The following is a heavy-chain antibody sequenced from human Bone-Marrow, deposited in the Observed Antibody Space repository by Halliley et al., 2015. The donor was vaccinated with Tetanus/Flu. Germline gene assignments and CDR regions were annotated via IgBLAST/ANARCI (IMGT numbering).Heavy chain of an antibody. D-gene: IGHD6-6*01. V-gene: IGHV3-33*01. CDR2: NK. J-gene: IGHJ6*02. CDR3: ARGLVPRACLNTGCHPEDYYYGMDV. Sequence: NKYYADSMKGRFTISRDNSKNTVYLEMSSLRAEETAVYYCARGLVPRACLNTGCHPEDYYYGMDVWGHGTAVTVSS.